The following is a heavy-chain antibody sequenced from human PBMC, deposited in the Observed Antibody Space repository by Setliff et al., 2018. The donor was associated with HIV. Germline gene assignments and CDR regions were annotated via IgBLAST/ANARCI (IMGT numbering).Heavy chain of an antibody. CDR3: AKGTMNHDFLTGYSPFDS. CDR2: VSAYNGDT. J-gene: IGHJ4*02. CDR1: GYTFTSHG. V-gene: IGHV1-18*01. Sequence: ASVKVSCKASGYTFTSHGISWVRQAPGQGLEWVGWVSAYNGDTNYAQKLQGRVTMTTDTSTSTAYMELRSLRSDDTAIYYCAKGTMNHDFLTGYSPFDSWGQGTQVTVSS. D-gene: IGHD3-9*01.